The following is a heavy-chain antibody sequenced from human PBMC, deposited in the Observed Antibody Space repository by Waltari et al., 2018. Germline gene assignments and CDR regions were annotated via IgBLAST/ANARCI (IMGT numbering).Heavy chain of an antibody. V-gene: IGHV3-23*01. CDR2: ISGSGDAT. D-gene: IGHD2-2*01. CDR1: GFTFSSYS. Sequence: EVQLLESGGGLVQAGGSLRLSCAGSGFTFSSYSMSWVRQAPGKGLEWVSAISGSGDATYYADSVKGRFTMSRDNSNNRLYLQMNSLRAEDTAIYYCAKDKAAIVYWFDPWGQGTLVTVSS. J-gene: IGHJ5*02. CDR3: AKDKAAIVYWFDP.